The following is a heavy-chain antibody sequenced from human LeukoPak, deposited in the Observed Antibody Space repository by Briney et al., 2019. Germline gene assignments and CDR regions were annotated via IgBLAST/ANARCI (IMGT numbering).Heavy chain of an antibody. V-gene: IGHV1-2*02. CDR3: GREVYCIGGRFSVRMVAC. J-gene: IGHJ4*02. CDR2: IDSKNGDT. D-gene: IGHD2-15*01. CDR1: GYTFTAYY. Sequence: ASVKVSCTASGYTFTAYYMHWVRQAPGQGLEWMGWIDSKNGDTKYAQKFQSRLTITRDTSIGIAYMELRSLISDDTAVYYCGREVYCIGGRFSVRMVACWGQGTPVTVSS.